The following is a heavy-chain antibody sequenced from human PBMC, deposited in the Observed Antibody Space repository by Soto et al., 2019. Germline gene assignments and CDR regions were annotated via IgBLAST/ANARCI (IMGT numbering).Heavy chain of an antibody. Sequence: SGPTRVNPTQTLTLTCTFSGFSFSTSQVGVGWVRQPPGKAQEWLAIIYWDDDKRYNPSLRNRLSITKDTSKNQVVLTMTNVDPVDTATYYCGHRPGGSLSGWDNGYFDYWGRGVLVTVSS. V-gene: IGHV2-5*02. CDR1: GFSFSTSQVG. D-gene: IGHD6-19*01. CDR3: GHRPGGSLSGWDNGYFDY. CDR2: IYWDDDK. J-gene: IGHJ4*02.